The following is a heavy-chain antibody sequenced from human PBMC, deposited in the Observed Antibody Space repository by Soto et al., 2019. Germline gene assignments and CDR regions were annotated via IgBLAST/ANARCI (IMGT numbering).Heavy chain of an antibody. CDR1: GGSISSGGYS. V-gene: IGHV4-30-2*01. J-gene: IGHJ4*02. CDR3: ARAGRKSSSWSPYYFDY. Sequence: TLSLTCAVSGGSISSGGYSWSWIRQPPGKGLEWIGYIYHSGSTYYNPSLKSRVTISVDTSKNQFSLKLSSVTAADTAVYYCARAGRKSSSWSPYYFDYWGQGTLVTVSS. D-gene: IGHD6-13*01. CDR2: IYHSGST.